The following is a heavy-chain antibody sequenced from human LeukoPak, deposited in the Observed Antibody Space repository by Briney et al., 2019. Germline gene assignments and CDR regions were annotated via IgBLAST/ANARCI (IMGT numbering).Heavy chain of an antibody. CDR2: ISYSGGGT. Sequence: GGSLRLSCAASGFMFSSYAMSWVRQAPGKGLEWVSVISYSGGGTYYADSVKGRFTISRDNSKNTLSLQMNSLRAEDTAVYYCAKGGSSGWSGSRFDYWGQGTLVTVSS. CDR1: GFMFSSYA. V-gene: IGHV3-23*01. J-gene: IGHJ4*02. D-gene: IGHD6-19*01. CDR3: AKGGSSGWSGSRFDY.